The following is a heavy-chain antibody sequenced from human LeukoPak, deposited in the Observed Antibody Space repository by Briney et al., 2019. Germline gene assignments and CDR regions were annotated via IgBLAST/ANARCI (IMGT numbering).Heavy chain of an antibody. CDR1: GYTFTSYY. CDR3: ARGYGDYGYYYYYYMDV. CDR2: INPNSGGT. J-gene: IGHJ6*03. Sequence: ASVKVSCKASGYTFTSYYMHWVRQAPGQGLEWMGWINPNSGGTNYAQKFQGRVTMTRDTSISTAYMELSRLRSDDTAVYYCARGYGDYGYYYYYYMDVWGKGTTVTISS. V-gene: IGHV1-2*02. D-gene: IGHD4-17*01.